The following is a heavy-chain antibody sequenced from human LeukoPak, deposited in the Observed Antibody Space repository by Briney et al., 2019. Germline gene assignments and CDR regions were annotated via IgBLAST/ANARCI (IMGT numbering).Heavy chain of an antibody. CDR1: GYSFTDYY. CDR2: INPNSGGT. V-gene: IGHV1-2*02. Sequence: ASVTVSCKTSGYSFTDYYMHWVRQAPGQGLEWMGWINPNSGGTSSAQKFQGRVTMTRDTSITTAYMEVSWLTSDDTAIYYCARADRLHGGPYLIGPWGQGTLVTVSS. CDR3: ARADRLHGGPYLIGP. J-gene: IGHJ5*02. D-gene: IGHD2-21*01.